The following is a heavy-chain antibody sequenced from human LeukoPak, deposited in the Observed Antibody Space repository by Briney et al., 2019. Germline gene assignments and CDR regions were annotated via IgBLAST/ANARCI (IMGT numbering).Heavy chain of an antibody. V-gene: IGHV3-23*01. Sequence: PGGSLRLSCAASGFTFSSYAMTWVRQAPGKGLEWVSDINGSGGRTYYADSVKGRFTISRDNSKNTLYLQMNSLRAEDTAVYYCAREGTWSYYYDYWGQGTLVTVSS. CDR2: INGSGGRT. CDR3: AREGTWSYYYDY. CDR1: GFTFSSYA. J-gene: IGHJ4*02. D-gene: IGHD1-26*01.